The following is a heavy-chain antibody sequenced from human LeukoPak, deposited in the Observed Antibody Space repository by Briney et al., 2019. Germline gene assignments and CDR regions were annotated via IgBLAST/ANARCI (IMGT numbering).Heavy chain of an antibody. CDR2: ISGYNGNT. CDR3: ARGTAGGPI. Sequence: ASVKVSCKASGYSFTSYNINWVRQAPGQRLEWMGWISGYNGNTNYAQKLQGRVTMTTDTSTSTAYMELRSLRSDDTAVYYCARGTAGGPIWGQGTMVTVSS. CDR1: GYSFTSYN. V-gene: IGHV1-18*01. D-gene: IGHD6-25*01. J-gene: IGHJ3*02.